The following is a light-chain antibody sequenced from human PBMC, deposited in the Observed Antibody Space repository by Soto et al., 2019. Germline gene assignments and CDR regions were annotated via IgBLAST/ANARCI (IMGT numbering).Light chain of an antibody. CDR1: QGIKNY. Sequence: DIQVTQYPSSLSASVGDRVTITCRASQGIKNYLAWYQQKPGEIPKLLIYAASTLESGIPPRFSGRGSGTDFTLTINNLQPEDVATYYCQRYYNAPFTFGGGTKVEIK. V-gene: IGKV1-27*01. J-gene: IGKJ4*01. CDR2: AAS. CDR3: QRYYNAPFT.